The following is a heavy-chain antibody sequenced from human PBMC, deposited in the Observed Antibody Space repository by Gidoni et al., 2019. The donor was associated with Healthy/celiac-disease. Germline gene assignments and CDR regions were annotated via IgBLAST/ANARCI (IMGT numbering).Heavy chain of an antibody. J-gene: IGHJ6*02. CDR1: GFTFVDYT. CDR3: AKDIGYGGGLTTAYYYYGMDV. D-gene: IGHD4-4*01. Sequence: EVQLVESGGVVVQPGGSLRLSCAASGFTFVDYTMHWVRQAPGKGLEWVSLTSWDGGSTYYADSVKGRFTISRDNSKNSLYLQMNSLRTEDTALYYCAKDIGYGGGLTTAYYYYGMDVWGQGTTVTVSS. V-gene: IGHV3-43*01. CDR2: TSWDGGST.